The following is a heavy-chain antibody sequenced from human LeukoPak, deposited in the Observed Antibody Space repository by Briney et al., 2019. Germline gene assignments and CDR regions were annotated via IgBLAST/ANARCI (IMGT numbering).Heavy chain of an antibody. D-gene: IGHD5-12*01. Sequence: ASVKVSCKASGYTFTGYYMHWVRQAPGQGLEWMGWINPNSGGTNYAQKFQGRVTMTRDTSISTAYMELSRLRSDDTAVYYCARGSVDIVATLGNFDYWGQGTLVTVSS. CDR2: INPNSGGT. CDR1: GYTFTGYY. J-gene: IGHJ4*02. CDR3: ARGSVDIVATLGNFDY. V-gene: IGHV1-2*02.